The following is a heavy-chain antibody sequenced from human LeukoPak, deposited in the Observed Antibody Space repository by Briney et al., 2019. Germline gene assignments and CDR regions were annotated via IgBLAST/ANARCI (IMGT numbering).Heavy chain of an antibody. V-gene: IGHV1-18*01. D-gene: IGHD6-25*01. CDR3: AREQRIGNYYYYYMDV. Sequence: ASVKVSCKASGYTFTDYGISWVRQAPGQGLEWMGWISTDNGNTEYSQKFQGRVTMTTDTSTSTAYMELRNLRSDDTAVYYCAREQRIGNYYYYYMDVWGKGTTVTVSS. CDR2: ISTDNGNT. J-gene: IGHJ6*03. CDR1: GYTFTDYG.